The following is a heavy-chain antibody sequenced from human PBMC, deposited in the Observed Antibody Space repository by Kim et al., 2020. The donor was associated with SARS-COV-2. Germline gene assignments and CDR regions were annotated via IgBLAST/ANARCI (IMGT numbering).Heavy chain of an antibody. CDR1: GGSIRSYY. Sequence: SETLSLTCTVSGGSIRSYYWSWIRQPPGKGLEWIGYIYYSGSTNYNPSLKSRVTISVDTSKNQFSLKLSSVTAADTAVYYCSRVGCSSTSCPDAVDVWGKGPTATVSS. CDR3: SRVGCSSTSCPDAVDV. V-gene: IGHV4-59*01. CDR2: IYYSGST. D-gene: IGHD2-2*01. J-gene: IGHJ6*04.